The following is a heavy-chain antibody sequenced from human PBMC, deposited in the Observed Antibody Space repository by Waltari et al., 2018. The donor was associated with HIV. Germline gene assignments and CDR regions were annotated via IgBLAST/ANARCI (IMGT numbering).Heavy chain of an antibody. J-gene: IGHJ4*02. Sequence: EVQLLESGGGLVQPGGSLRLSCAASGFTFSSYAMSWVRQAPGKGLEWVSAISGSGGSTYYADSVKGRFTISRDNSKNTLYLQMNSLRAEDTAVYYCAKEKKDWNYEWGYYFDYWGQGTLVTVSS. D-gene: IGHD1-7*01. CDR1: GFTFSSYA. CDR3: AKEKKDWNYEWGYYFDY. V-gene: IGHV3-23*01. CDR2: ISGSGGST.